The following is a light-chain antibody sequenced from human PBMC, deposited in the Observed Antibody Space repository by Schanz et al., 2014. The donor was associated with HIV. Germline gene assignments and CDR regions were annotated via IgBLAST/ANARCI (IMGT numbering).Light chain of an antibody. CDR2: EVS. V-gene: IGLV2-23*02. J-gene: IGLJ3*02. CDR1: SSDVGSYNL. Sequence: QSALTQPASVSGSPGQSITISCTGTSSDVGSYNLVSWYQQHPGKAPKLMIYEVSKRPSGVSNRFSGSKSGNTASLTISGLQAEDEADYYCNSYANGISWVFGGGTKLTVL. CDR3: NSYANGISWV.